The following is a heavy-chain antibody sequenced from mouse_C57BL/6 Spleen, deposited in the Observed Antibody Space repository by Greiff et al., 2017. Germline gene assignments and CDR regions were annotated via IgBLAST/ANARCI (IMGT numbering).Heavy chain of an antibody. CDR2: ISSGGDYI. Sequence: EVQVVESGEGLVKPGGSLKLSCAASGFTFSSYAMSWVRQTPEKRLEWVAYISSGGDYIYYADTVKGRFTISRDNARNTLYLQMSSLKSEDTAMYYCTREPRYDYDERENWYFDVWGTGTTFTVSS. CDR3: TREPRYDYDERENWYFDV. D-gene: IGHD2-4*01. CDR1: GFTFSSYA. V-gene: IGHV5-9-1*02. J-gene: IGHJ1*03.